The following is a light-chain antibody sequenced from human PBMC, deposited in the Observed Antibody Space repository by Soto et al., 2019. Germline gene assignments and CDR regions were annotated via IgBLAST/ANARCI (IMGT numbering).Light chain of an antibody. Sequence: QSVLAQPASVSGSPGQSITISCTGTSSDVGGYNYVSWYQQHPGKAPKLMIYEVSNRPSGVSNRFSGSKSGNTASLTISGLQAVDEADYYCTSYTSISLYVFGTGTKFTGL. CDR2: EVS. J-gene: IGLJ1*01. V-gene: IGLV2-14*01. CDR1: SSDVGGYNY. CDR3: TSYTSISLYV.